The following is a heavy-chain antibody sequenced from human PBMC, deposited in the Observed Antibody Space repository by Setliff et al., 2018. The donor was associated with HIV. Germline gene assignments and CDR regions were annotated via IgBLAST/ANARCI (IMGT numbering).Heavy chain of an antibody. J-gene: IGHJ4*02. CDR3: AATYYYDSSGLHGFDY. Sequence: SVKVSCKASGGTFSSYAISWVRQAPGQGLEWMGGIIPIFGTANYAQKFQGRVTITADESTSSAYMELSSLRSEDTAVYYCAATYYYDSSGLHGFDYWGQGTLVTVSS. D-gene: IGHD3-22*01. CDR2: IIPIFGTA. CDR1: GGTFSSYA. V-gene: IGHV1-69*13.